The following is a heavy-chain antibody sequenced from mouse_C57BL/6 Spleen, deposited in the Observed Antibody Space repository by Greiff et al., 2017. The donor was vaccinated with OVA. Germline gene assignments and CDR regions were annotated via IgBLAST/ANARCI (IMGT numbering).Heavy chain of an antibody. CDR3: ARQNGYYMDY. V-gene: IGHV5-6*01. Sequence: EVKLQESGGDLVKPGGSLKLSCAASGFTFSSYGMSWVRQTPDKMLEWVATISSGGSYTYYPDSVKGRFTISRDNAKNTLYLQMSSLKSEDTAMYYCARQNGYYMDYWGQGTTLTVSS. CDR2: ISSGGSYT. CDR1: GFTFSSYG. D-gene: IGHD2-2*01. J-gene: IGHJ2*01.